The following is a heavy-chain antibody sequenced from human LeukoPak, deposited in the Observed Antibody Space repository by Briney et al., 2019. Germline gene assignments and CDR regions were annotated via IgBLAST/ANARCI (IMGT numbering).Heavy chain of an antibody. J-gene: IGHJ4*02. CDR2: IYYSGST. CDR1: GGSISSGDYY. D-gene: IGHD6-13*01. Sequence: SETLSLTCTVSGGSISSGDYYWSWIRQPPGKGLEWIGYIYYSGSTYYNPSLKSRVTISVDTSKNQFSLKLSSVTAADTAVYYCAGGKGIAAAGNFDYWGQGTLVTVSS. V-gene: IGHV4-30-4*02. CDR3: AGGKGIAAAGNFDY.